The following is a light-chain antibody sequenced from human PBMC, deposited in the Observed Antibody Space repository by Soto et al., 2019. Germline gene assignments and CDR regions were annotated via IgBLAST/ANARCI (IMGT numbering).Light chain of an antibody. Sequence: IPMTRNRSSEAKCVGLGVTITCRASQGISSWLAWYQQKPGKAPKLLVYAASSLQSGVPSRFSGSGSGTDFTLTISSRQPEDSATYYFQQANSFPQTCGQGTKVDIK. V-gene: IGKV1-12*01. CDR3: QQANSFPQT. CDR2: AAS. CDR1: QGISSW. J-gene: IGKJ1*01.